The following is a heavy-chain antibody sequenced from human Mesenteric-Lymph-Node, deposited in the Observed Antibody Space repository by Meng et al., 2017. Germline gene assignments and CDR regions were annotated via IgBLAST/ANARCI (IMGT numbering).Heavy chain of an antibody. D-gene: IGHD1-26*01. V-gene: IGHV4-4*02. CDR2: NDDSGST. CDR1: GDSISSHNR. CDR3: ARGKQDAWELLAY. J-gene: IGHJ4*02. Sequence: GHRKGSVPVLGKPSGPLSLTCGVSGDSISSHNRWTSVLQPPGKWLECIGDNDDSGSTNYNPSLHSRISISLDKSKNHFSLKVNSVTAADTAVYYCARGKQDAWELLAYWGQGALVTVSS.